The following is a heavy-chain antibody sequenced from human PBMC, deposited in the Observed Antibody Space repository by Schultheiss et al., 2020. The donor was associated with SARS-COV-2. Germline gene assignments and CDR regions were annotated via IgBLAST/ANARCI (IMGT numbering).Heavy chain of an antibody. CDR2: IYYSGST. D-gene: IGHD3-22*01. Sequence: SETLSLTCTVSGGSISSYYWSWIRQPPGKGLEWIGYIYYSGSTNYNPSLKSRVTISVDTSKNQFSLKLSSVTAADTAVYYCARLGYYDLSANYWGQGTLVTVSS. V-gene: IGHV4-59*01. CDR1: GGSISSYY. J-gene: IGHJ4*02. CDR3: ARLGYYDLSANY.